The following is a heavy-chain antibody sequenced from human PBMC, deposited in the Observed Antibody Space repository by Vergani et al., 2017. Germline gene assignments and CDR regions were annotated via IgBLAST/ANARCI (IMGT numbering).Heavy chain of an antibody. Sequence: QMQLQEPGPALVKASETLSLTCTVSGDSIISRSYYWGWIRQPPGKGLEWIGSIYNSGNGDSSSSLKSRVTISADTSKNPFSLSLTCVTAADTAVYYCASGKYYSDSTSHFRGRYFDVWGRGTLVTVPS. CDR3: ASGKYYSDSTSHFRGRYFDV. CDR1: GDSIISRSYY. CDR2: IYNSGNG. V-gene: IGHV4-39*02. D-gene: IGHD3-16*01. J-gene: IGHJ2*01.